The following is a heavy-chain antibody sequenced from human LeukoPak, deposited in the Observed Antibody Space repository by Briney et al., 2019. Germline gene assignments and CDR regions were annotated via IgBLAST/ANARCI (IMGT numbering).Heavy chain of an antibody. D-gene: IGHD6-13*01. Sequence: QPGGSLRLSCAASGFTFSNYWMAGVRQAPGKGLEGVANINLDGSGKDYVDSLKGRCTISRDDAKNSLYLQVNTLRAEDTAVYYCARDSEKSSSFAFDIWGQGTVVTVSS. V-gene: IGHV3-7*01. CDR2: INLDGSGK. CDR1: GFTFSNYW. CDR3: ARDSEKSSSFAFDI. J-gene: IGHJ3*02.